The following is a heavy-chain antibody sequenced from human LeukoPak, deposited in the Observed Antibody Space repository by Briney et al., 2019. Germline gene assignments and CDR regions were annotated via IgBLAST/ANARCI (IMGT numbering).Heavy chain of an antibody. CDR3: AKEFRSDFWRGYYFRGVDAFDI. CDR2: IWYDGSNK. J-gene: IGHJ3*02. D-gene: IGHD3-3*01. V-gene: IGHV3-33*06. CDR1: GFTFSSYG. Sequence: PGGSLRLSCAASGFTFSSYGMHWVRQAPGKGLEWLAVIWYDGSNKYYADSVKGRFTISRDNSKNTLYLQMNSLRAEDTAVYYCAKEFRSDFWRGYYFRGVDAFDIWGQGTMVTVSS.